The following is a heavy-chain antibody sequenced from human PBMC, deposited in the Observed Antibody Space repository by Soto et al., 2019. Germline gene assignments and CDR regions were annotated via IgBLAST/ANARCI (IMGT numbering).Heavy chain of an antibody. V-gene: IGHV3-15*07. Sequence: GGSLRLSCAASGFTFSNAWMNWVRQAPGKGLEWVGRIKSKSDGGTTEYAAPVKGRFTNSRDDSKNTLYLQMNSLKTEDTAVYYCTILGNYGSGSTYYYYAMDVWGQGTTVTVSS. J-gene: IGHJ6*02. D-gene: IGHD3-10*01. CDR1: GFTFSNAW. CDR3: TILGNYGSGSTYYYYAMDV. CDR2: IKSKSDGGTT.